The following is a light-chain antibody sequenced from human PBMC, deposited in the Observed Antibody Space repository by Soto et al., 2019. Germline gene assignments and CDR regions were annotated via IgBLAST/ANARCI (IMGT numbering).Light chain of an antibody. Sequence: DIQMTQSPSTLSGSVGDRVTITCRASQTISSWLAWYQQKPGKPPRLLIYAASSLQSGVPSRFSGSGSGTDFTLTISSLQPEDFATYSCQQSYNSPQTFGRGTKVDIK. CDR2: AAS. J-gene: IGKJ1*01. CDR3: QQSYNSPQT. CDR1: QTISSW. V-gene: IGKV1-39*01.